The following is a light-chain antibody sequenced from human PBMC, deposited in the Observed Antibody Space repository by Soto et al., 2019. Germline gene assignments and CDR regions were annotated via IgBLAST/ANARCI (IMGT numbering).Light chain of an antibody. CDR2: AAS. CDR1: QGISSY. V-gene: IGKV1-9*01. CDR3: QQLYSYPRT. J-gene: IGKJ4*01. Sequence: DIQLTQSPSFLSASVGDRVTITCRASQGISSYLAWYQQQPGKAPKLLIYAASSLQGGVPSRFSGTESATEFTLTISTLQPEDFATYYCQQLYSYPRTFGGGTKGDIK.